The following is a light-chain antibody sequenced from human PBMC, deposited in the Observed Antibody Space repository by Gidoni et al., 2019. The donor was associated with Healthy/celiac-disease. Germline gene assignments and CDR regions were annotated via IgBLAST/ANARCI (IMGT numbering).Light chain of an antibody. CDR3: QQYYSTPLT. Sequence: DIVMTQSQDSLAVSLGERATINCKSSQSVLYSSNNKNYLAWYQQKPGQPPKLLIYWASTRESGVPDRFNGSGSGTDFTLTISSLQAEDVAVYYCQQYYSTPLTFGGGTKVEIK. V-gene: IGKV4-1*01. J-gene: IGKJ4*01. CDR2: WAS. CDR1: QSVLYSSNNKNY.